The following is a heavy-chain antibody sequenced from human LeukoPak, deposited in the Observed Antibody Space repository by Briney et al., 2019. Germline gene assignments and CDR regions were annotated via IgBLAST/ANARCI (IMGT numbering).Heavy chain of an antibody. D-gene: IGHD2-2*01. J-gene: IGHJ4*02. CDR2: INHSGST. V-gene: IGHV4-39*07. CDR1: GGSISSSSYY. Sequence: SETLSLTCTVSGGSISSSSYYWGWIRQPPGKGLEWIGEINHSGSTNYNPSLKSRVTISVDTSKNQFSLKLSSVTAADTAVYYCARGGCSSTSCRDYWGQGTLVTVSS. CDR3: ARGGCSSTSCRDY.